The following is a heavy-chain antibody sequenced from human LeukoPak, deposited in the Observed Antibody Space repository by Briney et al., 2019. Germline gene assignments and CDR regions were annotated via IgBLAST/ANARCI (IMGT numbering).Heavy chain of an antibody. CDR2: IYSGGST. Sequence: PGGSLRLSCAASGFTVSSNYMSWVRQAPGKGLEWVSVIYSGGSTYYADSVKGRFTISGDNSKNTLYLQMNSLRAEDTAVYYCARDFSYNWNYGDYWGQGTLVTVSS. CDR1: GFTVSSNY. D-gene: IGHD1-20*01. J-gene: IGHJ4*02. V-gene: IGHV3-66*01. CDR3: ARDFSYNWNYGDY.